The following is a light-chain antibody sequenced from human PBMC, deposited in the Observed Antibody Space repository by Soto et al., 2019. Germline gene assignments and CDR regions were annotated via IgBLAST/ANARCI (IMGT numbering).Light chain of an antibody. V-gene: IGLV2-14*01. CDR3: SSYTSSSTPYV. Sequence: QSALTQPASVSGSPGQSITISCTAASSDIGDFYFVSWYQHHPGKAPQLIIYEVSNRPSGVSHRFSASASGSTASLTISGLQAEDEAEYYCSSYTSSSTPYVFGTGTKLTVL. CDR2: EVS. J-gene: IGLJ1*01. CDR1: SSDIGDFYF.